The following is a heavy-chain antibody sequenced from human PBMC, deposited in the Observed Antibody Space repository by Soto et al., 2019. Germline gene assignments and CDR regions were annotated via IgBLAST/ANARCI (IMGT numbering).Heavy chain of an antibody. D-gene: IGHD1-1*01. CDR3: ARDLGLEGYLDY. V-gene: IGHV3-21*01. J-gene: IGHJ4*02. CDR2: ISSSSSYI. CDR1: GFTFSSYS. Sequence: EVQLVESGGGLVKPGGSLRLSCAASGFTFSSYSMNWVRQAPGKGLEWVSSISSSSSYIYYADSVKGRFTISRDNAKNSLYLKMTSLRAEDTAVYYCARDLGLEGYLDYWGQGTLVTVSS.